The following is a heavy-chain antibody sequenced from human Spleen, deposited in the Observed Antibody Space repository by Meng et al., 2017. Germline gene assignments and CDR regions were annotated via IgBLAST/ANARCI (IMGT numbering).Heavy chain of an antibody. CDR2: INAGNGNT. J-gene: IGHJ4*02. CDR1: GYTFSTYD. CDR3: ARDDSGHLNY. D-gene: IGHD5-12*01. V-gene: IGHV1-3*01. Sequence: QVQLVQSGAEVKKPGDSVKVSCKASGYTFSTYDVDWVRQAPGQRLEWMGWINAGNGNTKFSQKFQGRVTITRDTSASTAYMELSSLTSEDTAVYYCARDDSGHLNYWGQGTLVTVSS.